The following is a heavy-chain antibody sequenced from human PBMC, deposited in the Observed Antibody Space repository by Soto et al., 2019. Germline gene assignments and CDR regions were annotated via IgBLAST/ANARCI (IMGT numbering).Heavy chain of an antibody. Sequence: VQLVESGGGVVQPGRSLRLSCAASGFTFSDYAMKWVRQAPGKGLEGVAVVSHDGRNTHYADSVKGRFTISRDSSKNTVSLEMTSLRAEDTAVYYCAKGGRQWLVTSGVRYRGQGALVTVSS. CDR3: AKGGRQWLVTSGVRY. CDR1: GFTFSDYA. J-gene: IGHJ4*02. D-gene: IGHD6-19*01. CDR2: VSHDGRNT. V-gene: IGHV3-30*18.